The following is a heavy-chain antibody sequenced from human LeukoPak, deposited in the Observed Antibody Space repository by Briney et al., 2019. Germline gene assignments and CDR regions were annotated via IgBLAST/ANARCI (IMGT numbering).Heavy chain of an antibody. CDR3: ARRNRAYWYFDL. CDR2: MNPHSGKS. Sequence: ASVKVSCTASGYTFTSFDINWVRQASGQGREWMGWMNPHSGKSGFAQKFQGRVTLTRNTSISTAYMELSSLRSEDSAIYYCARRNRAYWYFDLWGRGTPVTVSS. V-gene: IGHV1-8*01. D-gene: IGHD1-14*01. CDR1: GYTFTSFD. J-gene: IGHJ2*01.